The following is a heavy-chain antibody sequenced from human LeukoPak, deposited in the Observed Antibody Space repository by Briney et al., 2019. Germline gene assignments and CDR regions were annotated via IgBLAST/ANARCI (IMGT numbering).Heavy chain of an antibody. D-gene: IGHD2-15*01. J-gene: IGHJ5*02. CDR3: ARGYCSGGSCYRSNWFDP. CDR2: IYTSGST. V-gene: IGHV4-39*07. CDR1: GGSISSSSYY. Sequence: SETLSLTCTVSGGSISSSSYYWGWIRQPPGKGLEWIGRIYTSGSTNYNPSLKSRVTISVDTSKNQFSLKLSSVTAADTAVYYCARGYCSGGSCYRSNWFDPWGQGTLVTVSS.